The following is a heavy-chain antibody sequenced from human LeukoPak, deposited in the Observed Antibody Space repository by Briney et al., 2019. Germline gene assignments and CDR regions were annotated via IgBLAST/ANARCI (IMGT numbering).Heavy chain of an antibody. CDR1: GYTFTTYR. Sequence: ASVKVSGKASGYTFTTYRITWVRQAPGQGLEWMGWYSGFNDDTNYAQKFQGRVIMTTDKSTSTAYLELRSLTPDDTAVYYCARLSYDGEGHWGQGTLVIVSS. CDR3: ARLSYDGEGH. D-gene: IGHD3-10*01. V-gene: IGHV1-18*01. J-gene: IGHJ4*02. CDR2: YSGFNDDT.